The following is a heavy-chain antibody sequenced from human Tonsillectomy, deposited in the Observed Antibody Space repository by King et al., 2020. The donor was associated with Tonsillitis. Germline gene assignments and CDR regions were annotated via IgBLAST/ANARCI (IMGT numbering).Heavy chain of an antibody. CDR1: GFVFSNSF. J-gene: IGHJ4*02. V-gene: IGHV3-15*01. CDR2: IKTKTHGGAT. D-gene: IGHD6-25*01. CDR3: AAGGSELGDY. Sequence: QLVQSGGGLVKPGESLRLSCAASGFVFSNSFMIWVRQAHGKGLEWVGRIKTKTHGGATDYAAAVRGRFTISRDDSKTTLYLQMNSLNTEDTAVYYCAAGGSELGDYWGQGTLVTVSS.